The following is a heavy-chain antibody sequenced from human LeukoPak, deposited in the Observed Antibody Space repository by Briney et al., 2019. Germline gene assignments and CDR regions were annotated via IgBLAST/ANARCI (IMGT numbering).Heavy chain of an antibody. CDR3: ARGSNRIGDRLDY. J-gene: IGHJ4*02. Sequence: ASVTVSCKASGYSFINYGISWVRQAPGQGLEWVGWISAYNGYTNYAQKLQDRVTMTTDPSTSTAYMELRRLTSDDTAVYYCARGSNRIGDRLDYWGQGTLVTASA. V-gene: IGHV1-18*01. CDR2: ISAYNGYT. CDR1: GYSFINYG. D-gene: IGHD1-14*01.